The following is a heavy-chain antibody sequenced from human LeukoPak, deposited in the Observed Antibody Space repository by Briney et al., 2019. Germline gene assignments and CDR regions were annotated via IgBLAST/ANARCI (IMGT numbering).Heavy chain of an antibody. CDR1: GFTFSSYE. Sequence: GGSLRLSCAASGFTFSSYEMNWVRQAPGKGLEWVSYINSRGSIIFYADSVKGRFTISRDNAKNSLYLQMNSLRDEDTAVYYCARVRVPQYSYGDNFDYWGRGTLVTVSS. D-gene: IGHD5-18*01. CDR2: INSRGSII. V-gene: IGHV3-48*03. CDR3: ARVRVPQYSYGDNFDY. J-gene: IGHJ4*02.